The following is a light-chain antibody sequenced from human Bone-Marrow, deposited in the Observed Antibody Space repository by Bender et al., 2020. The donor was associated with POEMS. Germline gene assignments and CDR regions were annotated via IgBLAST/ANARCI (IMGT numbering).Light chain of an antibody. CDR3: CSYAGSRTFVL. J-gene: IGLJ3*02. Sequence: QSALTQPASVSGSPGQSITISCTGTSSDVGNYNYVSWYQHHPGTAPKLLIYDVRKRPSGVPDRFSGSKSGSTASLTISGLQADDEGDYYCCSYAGSRTFVLFGGGTKLTVL. CDR2: DVR. V-gene: IGLV2-23*02. CDR1: SSDVGNYNY.